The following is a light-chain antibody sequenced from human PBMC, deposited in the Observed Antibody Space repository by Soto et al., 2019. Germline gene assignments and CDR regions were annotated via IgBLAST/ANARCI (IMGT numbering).Light chain of an antibody. CDR2: WAS. CDR1: QSILNSSTKNNY. J-gene: IGKJ1*01. Sequence: DIVMTQSPDSLAVSLGERATINCKSSQSILNSSTKNNYLAWYQQRPGQPPKLLIYWASTRESGVPDRFSGGGSGTDFTLTISSLQAEDVAVYYCQQYYSSPPWTFGQGTKVEIK. CDR3: QQYYSSPPWT. V-gene: IGKV4-1*01.